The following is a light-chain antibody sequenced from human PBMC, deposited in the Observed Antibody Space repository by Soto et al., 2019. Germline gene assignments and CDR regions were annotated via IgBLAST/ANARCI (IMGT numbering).Light chain of an antibody. CDR1: QSISSW. Sequence: IPMSQSRSTLSATIADRVTITCRASQSISSWLAWYQQKPGKAPNLLIYDASSLESGVPSRFSGSGSGTEFTLTISSLQPDDFATYYCQQYNSYSRTFGQGSKGDIK. V-gene: IGKV1-5*01. J-gene: IGKJ1*01. CDR3: QQYNSYSRT. CDR2: DAS.